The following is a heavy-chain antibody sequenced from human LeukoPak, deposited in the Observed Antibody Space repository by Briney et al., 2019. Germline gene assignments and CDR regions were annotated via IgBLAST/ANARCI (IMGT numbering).Heavy chain of an antibody. CDR1: RYTFTGYY. D-gene: IGHD5-18*01. J-gene: IGHJ4*02. CDR3: ARGGPKYRYGLADY. Sequence: ASVKVSCKASRYTFTGYYMHCVRQAPGQGLEWMGRINPNSGGTNYAQKFQGRVTMTRDTSISTAYMELSRLRSDDTAVYYCARGGPKYRYGLADYWGQGTPVTVSS. V-gene: IGHV1-2*06. CDR2: INPNSGGT.